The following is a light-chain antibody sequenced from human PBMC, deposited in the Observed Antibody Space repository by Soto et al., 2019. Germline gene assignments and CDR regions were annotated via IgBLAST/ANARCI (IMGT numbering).Light chain of an antibody. J-gene: IGKJ5*01. CDR3: QQRSNWPPIT. V-gene: IGKV3-11*01. CDR1: QSVSSY. CDR2: DAS. Sequence: EIVLTQSPATLSLSPGDRANLSCRGRQSVSSYLAWYQQKPGQAPRLIIYDASNRATGIPARFSGSGSGTDFTLTISSLEPEDFAVYYCQQRSNWPPITFGQGTRLEIK.